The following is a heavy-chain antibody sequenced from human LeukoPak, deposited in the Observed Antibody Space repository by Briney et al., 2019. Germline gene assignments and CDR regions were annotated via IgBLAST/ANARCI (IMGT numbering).Heavy chain of an antibody. J-gene: IGHJ4*02. D-gene: IGHD2-15*01. V-gene: IGHV3-43*02. CDR1: GFTFDDYA. Sequence: GGSLRLSCAASGFTFDDYAMHWVRQAPGKGLEWVSLISGDGGSTYYADSVKGRLTISRDNSKNSLYLQMNSLRTEDTALYYCAKDTCSGGSCTPGDYWGQGTLVTVSS. CDR3: AKDTCSGGSCTPGDY. CDR2: ISGDGGST.